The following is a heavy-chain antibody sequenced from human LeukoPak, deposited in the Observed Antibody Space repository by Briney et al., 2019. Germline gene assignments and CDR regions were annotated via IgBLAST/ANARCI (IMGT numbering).Heavy chain of an antibody. CDR3: AKRGIVIRAVIIVGFHKEAYYFDY. CDR2: IYSDGST. Sequence: GGSLRLSCAASGFTFSNYAMSWVRQAPGKGLEWVSVIYSDGSTSYSDSVKGRLTIFRENPKNKMYLLMNSLRAEDTAVYFCAKRGIVIRAVIIVGFHKEAYYFDYWGQGALVTVSS. J-gene: IGHJ4*02. V-gene: IGHV3-23*03. D-gene: IGHD3-10*01. CDR1: GFTFSNYA.